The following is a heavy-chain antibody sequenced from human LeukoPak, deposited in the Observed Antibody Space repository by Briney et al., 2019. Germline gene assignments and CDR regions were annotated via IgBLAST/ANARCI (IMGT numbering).Heavy chain of an antibody. D-gene: IGHD4-11*01. J-gene: IGHJ4*02. CDR3: AREDHSKYEY. CDR2: IKQDGSET. CDR1: GFPFSNYW. V-gene: IGHV3-7*01. Sequence: GGSLRLSWVASGFPFSNYWMSWVRQAPGKGPEWVASIKQDGSETFYVDSVKGRFTISKDNAKNSLYLLMNSLRAEDTGVYYCAREDHSKYEYWGQGTLVTVSS.